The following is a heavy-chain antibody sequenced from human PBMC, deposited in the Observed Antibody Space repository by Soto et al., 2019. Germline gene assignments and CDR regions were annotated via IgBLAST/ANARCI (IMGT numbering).Heavy chain of an antibody. Sequence: ASVKVSCKASGYTFTSYGISWVRQAPGQGLEWMGWIGAYNGNTNYAQKLQGRVTMTTDTSTSTAYMELRSLRSDDTAVDYCARDNEGIAARDYWGQGTLVTVSS. CDR1: GYTFTSYG. J-gene: IGHJ4*02. V-gene: IGHV1-18*01. CDR2: IGAYNGNT. CDR3: ARDNEGIAARDY. D-gene: IGHD6-6*01.